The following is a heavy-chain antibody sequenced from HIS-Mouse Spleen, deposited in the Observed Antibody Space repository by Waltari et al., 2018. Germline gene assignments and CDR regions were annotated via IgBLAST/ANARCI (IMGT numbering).Heavy chain of an antibody. J-gene: IGHJ2*01. CDR3: AREIPYSSSWYDWYFDL. CDR1: GGPISSSSYY. V-gene: IGHV4-39*07. D-gene: IGHD6-13*01. Sequence: QLQLQESGPGLVKPSETLSLTCTVSGGPISSSSYYWGWIREPPGKGLGWIGRIYYSGSTYDSPSLKSRVTISVDTSKNQCSLKLSSVTAADTAVYYCAREIPYSSSWYDWYFDLWGRGTLVTVSS. CDR2: IYYSGST.